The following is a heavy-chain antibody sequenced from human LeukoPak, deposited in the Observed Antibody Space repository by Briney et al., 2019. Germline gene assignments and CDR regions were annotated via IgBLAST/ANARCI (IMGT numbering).Heavy chain of an antibody. CDR1: GFSLSTGGMC. V-gene: IGHV2-70*11. Sequence: SGPALVKPTQTLTLTCTFSGFSLSTGGMCVSWIRQPPGKALEWLARIDWDDDKYYSTSLKTRLTISKDTSKNQVVLTMTNMDPVDTATYYCARFIAVAGTGYYFDYWGQGTLVTVSS. J-gene: IGHJ4*02. CDR2: IDWDDDK. D-gene: IGHD6-19*01. CDR3: ARFIAVAGTGYYFDY.